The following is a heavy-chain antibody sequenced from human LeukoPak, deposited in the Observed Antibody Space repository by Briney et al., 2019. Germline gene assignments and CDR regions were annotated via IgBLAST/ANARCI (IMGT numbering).Heavy chain of an antibody. CDR3: AKDGYSSAWNFDP. Sequence: GGSLRLSCAASGFTFSNYGMSWVRQAPGKGLQWVSLISGSGDIAYYADSVKGRFTISRDNSKNTLYLQMNSLRAGDTAVYYCAKDGYSSAWNFDPWGQGTLVTVSS. CDR2: ISGSGDIA. D-gene: IGHD6-19*01. CDR1: GFTFSNYG. V-gene: IGHV3-23*01. J-gene: IGHJ5*02.